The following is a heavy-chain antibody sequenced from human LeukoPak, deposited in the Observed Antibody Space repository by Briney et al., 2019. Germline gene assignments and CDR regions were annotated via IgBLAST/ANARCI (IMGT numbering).Heavy chain of an antibody. CDR2: IIPIFGIA. V-gene: IGHV1-69*04. CDR1: GGTFSSYA. CDR3: AGLRKNGYFDL. Sequence: SVKVSCKASGGTFSSYAISWVRQAPGQGLGWMGRIIPIFGIANYAQKFQGRVTITADKSTSTAYMELSSLRSEDTAVYYCAGLRKNGYFDLWGRGTLATVSS. J-gene: IGHJ2*01.